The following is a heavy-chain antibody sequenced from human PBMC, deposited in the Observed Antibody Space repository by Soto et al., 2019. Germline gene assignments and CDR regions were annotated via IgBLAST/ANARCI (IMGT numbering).Heavy chain of an antibody. CDR2: ISSSSSTT. J-gene: IGHJ4*02. CDR3: ARGTYYYDSSGYSDLDY. Sequence: GGSLRLSCAASGFTFSSYGMNWVRQAPGKGLEWVSYISSSSSTTHYADSVKGRFTISRDNAKNSLYLQMNSLRDEDTAVYYCARGTYYYDSSGYSDLDYWGQGTLVTVSS. CDR1: GFTFSSYG. D-gene: IGHD3-22*01. V-gene: IGHV3-48*02.